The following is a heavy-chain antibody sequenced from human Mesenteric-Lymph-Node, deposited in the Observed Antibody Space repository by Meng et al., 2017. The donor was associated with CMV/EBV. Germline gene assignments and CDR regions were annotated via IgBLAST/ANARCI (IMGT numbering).Heavy chain of an antibody. V-gene: IGHV1-18*01. CDR2: ISGYTGNT. Sequence: ASVKVSCKASGYTFSTYGFTWVRQAPGQGLEWMGWISGYTGNTNYAQKLQGRVTMTTDTSTSTAYMELSRLRSDDTAVYYCARDFAAGAYYFYGMGVWGQGTTVTVSS. D-gene: IGHD2-8*02. CDR1: GYTFSTYG. J-gene: IGHJ6*02. CDR3: ARDFAAGAYYFYGMGV.